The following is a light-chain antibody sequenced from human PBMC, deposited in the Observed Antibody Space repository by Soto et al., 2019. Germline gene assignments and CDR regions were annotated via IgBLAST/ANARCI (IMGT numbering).Light chain of an antibody. V-gene: IGKV3-15*01. J-gene: IGKJ5*01. CDR3: QQYNNWPPIT. CDR2: GAS. CDR1: QSISSN. Sequence: IVMSPSPASPSLSPVEKAPPPCKLSQSISSNLAWYQQRPGQAPRLLIYGASTRATGIPARFSGSGSGTEFTLTISSLQSEDFAVYYCQQYNNWPPITFGQGTRLEI.